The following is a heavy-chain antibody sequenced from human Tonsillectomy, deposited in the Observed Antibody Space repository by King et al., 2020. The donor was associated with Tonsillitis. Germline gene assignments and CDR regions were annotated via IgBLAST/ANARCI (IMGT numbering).Heavy chain of an antibody. J-gene: IGHJ6*03. D-gene: IGHD6-6*01. Sequence: QLQESGPGLVKPSETLSLTCTVSGGSISGYYWSWIRQPPGKGLEWIGYIYYTGSTNYNPSLKSRFTISVDTSKNQFSLKLSSVTAADTAVYYCARLLSSSDYYYYYFYMDVWGKGTTVTVSS. CDR3: ARLLSSSDYYYYYFYMDV. CDR1: GGSISGYY. CDR2: IYYTGST. V-gene: IGHV4-59*08.